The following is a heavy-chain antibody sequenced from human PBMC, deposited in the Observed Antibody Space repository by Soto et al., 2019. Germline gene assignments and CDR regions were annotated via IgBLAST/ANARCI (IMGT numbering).Heavy chain of an antibody. J-gene: IGHJ6*02. Sequence: QVQLQESGPGLVKPSQTLSLTCTVSGGSISSGGYYWSWIRQHPGQGLEWIGYIYYSGSTYYNPSLKSRVTRSGDTSKIQFSRKLSSVTAADTAVYYCARDEYNWNEAGNYYYYGMDVWGQGTTVTVSS. CDR1: GGSISSGGYY. D-gene: IGHD1-1*01. CDR3: ARDEYNWNEAGNYYYYGMDV. V-gene: IGHV4-31*03. CDR2: IYYSGST.